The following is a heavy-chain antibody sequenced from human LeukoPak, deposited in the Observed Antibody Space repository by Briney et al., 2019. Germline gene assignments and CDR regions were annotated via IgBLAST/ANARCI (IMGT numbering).Heavy chain of an antibody. CDR3: AKDQYYYDSSGYSLDY. CDR1: GFTFSSYA. D-gene: IGHD3-22*01. CDR2: IKCSGGST. J-gene: IGHJ4*02. Sequence: EGSLRLSCAASGFTFSSYAMSWVRQAPGKGLEWVSAIKCSGGSTYYADSVKGRFTISRDNSKNTLYLQMNSLRAEDTAVYYCAKDQYYYDSSGYSLDYWGQGTLVTVSS. V-gene: IGHV3-23*01.